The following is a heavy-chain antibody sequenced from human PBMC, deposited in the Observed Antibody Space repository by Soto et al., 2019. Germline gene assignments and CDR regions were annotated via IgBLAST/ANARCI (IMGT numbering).Heavy chain of an antibody. CDR1: GGSISSGGYY. Sequence: SETLSLTCTVSGGSISSGGYYWRWIRQHPGKGLEWIGHIYYSGSTYYNPSLKSRVTISADTTKNHFSLKLSSVTAADTAVCYCARWGGSSRPCDYWGQGTLVTVSS. D-gene: IGHD6-6*01. V-gene: IGHV4-31*03. J-gene: IGHJ4*02. CDR3: ARWGGSSRPCDY. CDR2: IYYSGST.